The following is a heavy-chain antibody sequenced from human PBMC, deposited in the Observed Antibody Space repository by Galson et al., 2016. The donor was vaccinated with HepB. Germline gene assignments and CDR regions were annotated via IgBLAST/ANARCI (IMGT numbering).Heavy chain of an antibody. Sequence: LRLSCAASGFTFGTYTMHWIRRAPGEGLQWVSLITGDRANAYYADSVKGRFTISRDNRKNSLYLQMNSLRTEDTALYYCAKDHGGYSGFDYWGQGTLVTVSS. D-gene: IGHD4-23*01. CDR2: ITGDRANA. J-gene: IGHJ4*02. V-gene: IGHV3-43*01. CDR1: GFTFGTYT. CDR3: AKDHGGYSGFDY.